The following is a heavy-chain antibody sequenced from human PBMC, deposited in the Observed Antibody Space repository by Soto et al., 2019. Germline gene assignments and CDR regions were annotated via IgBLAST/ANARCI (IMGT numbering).Heavy chain of an antibody. CDR2: IIPISDTT. J-gene: IGHJ6*02. CDR1: GGTFSSYA. Sequence: QVQLVQSGAEVKKPGSSVKVSCKASGGTFSSYAISWVRQAPGQGLEWMGGIIPISDTTNYAQKFQGRVTITADEYTSTAYMELSSLRYEDTAVYYCARSQGSSTSLEIYYYYYYGMDVWGQWTTVTVSS. CDR3: ARSQGSSTSLEIYYYYYYGMDV. V-gene: IGHV1-69*01. D-gene: IGHD2-2*01.